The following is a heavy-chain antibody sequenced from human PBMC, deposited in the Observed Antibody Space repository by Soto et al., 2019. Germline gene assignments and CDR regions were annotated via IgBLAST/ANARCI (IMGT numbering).Heavy chain of an antibody. J-gene: IGHJ6*02. V-gene: IGHV3-48*02. CDR3: ARVPVAGTFYYYGMDV. CDR1: GFTFSSYS. D-gene: IGHD6-19*01. Sequence: GGSLRLSCAASGFTFSSYSMNWVRQAPGKGLEWVSYISSSSSTIYYADSVKGRFTISRDNAKNSLYLQMNSLRDEDTAVYYCARVPVAGTFYYYGMDVWGQGTTVTVSS. CDR2: ISSSSSTI.